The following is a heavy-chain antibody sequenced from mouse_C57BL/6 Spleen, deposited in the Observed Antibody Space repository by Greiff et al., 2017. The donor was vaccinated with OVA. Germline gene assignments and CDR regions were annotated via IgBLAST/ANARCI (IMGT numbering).Heavy chain of an antibody. V-gene: IGHV1-54*01. Sequence: QVQLKQSGAELVRPGTSVKVSCKASGYAFTNYLIEWVKQRPGQGLEWIGVINPGSGGTNYNEKFKGKATLTADKSSSTAYMQLSSLTSEDSAVYFCARAYYSKGGAMDYWGQGTSVTVSS. J-gene: IGHJ4*01. D-gene: IGHD2-5*01. CDR3: ARAYYSKGGAMDY. CDR1: GYAFTNYL. CDR2: INPGSGGT.